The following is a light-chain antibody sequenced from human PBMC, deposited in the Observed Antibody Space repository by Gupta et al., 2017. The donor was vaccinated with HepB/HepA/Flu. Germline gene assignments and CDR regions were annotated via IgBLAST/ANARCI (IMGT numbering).Light chain of an antibody. J-gene: IGKJ3*01. Sequence: DIQLTQSPSFLSASIGDRVPITCRASQGISSYLAWYQQKPGKAPRLLIHAASTLQNGVPSRYSRTGTGKLFTLTNITQQPEDFATYSLRPLSHFPFAVGPGTRLDLK. CDR3: RPLSHFPFA. V-gene: IGKV1-9*01. CDR2: AAS. CDR1: QGISSY.